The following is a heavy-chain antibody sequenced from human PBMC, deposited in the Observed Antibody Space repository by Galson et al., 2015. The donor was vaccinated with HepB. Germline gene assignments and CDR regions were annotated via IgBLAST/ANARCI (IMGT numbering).Heavy chain of an antibody. CDR1: GFTFNNAR. V-gene: IGHV3-15*01. D-gene: IGHD3-10*01. CDR2: IKSKTAGGTP. J-gene: IGHJ4*02. Sequence: SLRLSCAASGFTFNNARMIWVRQAPGKGLEWVGRIKSKTAGGTPEYAAPVKGRFSISRDDSKSTLYLQMNSLKTEDTAVYFCTRYYYGSGSYSLNYWGQGTLVTVSS. CDR3: TRYYYGSGSYSLNY.